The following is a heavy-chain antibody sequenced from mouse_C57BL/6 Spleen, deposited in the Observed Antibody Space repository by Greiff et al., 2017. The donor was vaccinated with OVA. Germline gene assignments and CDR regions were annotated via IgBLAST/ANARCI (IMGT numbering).Heavy chain of an antibody. Sequence: VQLQQSGAELVRPGASVTLSCKASGYTFTDYEMHWVKQTPVHGLEWIGAIYPATGGTAYNQKFKGKAILTADKSSSTAYMELRSLTSEDSAVYYCTRDGDDVYYYAMDYWGQGTSVTVSS. CDR3: TRDGDDVYYYAMDY. CDR2: IYPATGGT. J-gene: IGHJ4*01. V-gene: IGHV1-15*01. CDR1: GYTFTDYE. D-gene: IGHD2-2*01.